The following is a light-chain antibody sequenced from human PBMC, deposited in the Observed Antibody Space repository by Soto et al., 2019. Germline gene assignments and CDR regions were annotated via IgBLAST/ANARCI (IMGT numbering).Light chain of an antibody. CDR2: GNI. CDR1: SSNIGAGYD. Sequence: QSVLTQPPSVSGAPGQRGTISCTGSSSNIGAGYDVHWYQQRPGTAPKLLIFGNINRPSGVPDRVSGSKSGTSASLAITGLQAEDEGDYYCQSYDSTLSARDVFGTGTKLTVL. V-gene: IGLV1-40*01. CDR3: QSYDSTLSARDV. J-gene: IGLJ1*01.